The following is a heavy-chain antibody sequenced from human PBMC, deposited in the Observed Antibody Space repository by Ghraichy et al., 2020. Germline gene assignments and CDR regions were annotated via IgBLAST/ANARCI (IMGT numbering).Heavy chain of an antibody. CDR3: AKMPYDSFGYYNWFDP. CDR1: EFTLSNSA. D-gene: IGHD3-22*01. CDR2: ITSAGST. V-gene: IGHV3-23*01. Sequence: GESLRLSCTASEFTLSNSAMSWVRQAPGKGLEWVSGITSAGSTLYTDSVKGRYTISRDNSKNTLFLQMNSLRAEDTAIYYCAKMPYDSFGYYNWFDPWGQGTLVTVSS. J-gene: IGHJ5*02.